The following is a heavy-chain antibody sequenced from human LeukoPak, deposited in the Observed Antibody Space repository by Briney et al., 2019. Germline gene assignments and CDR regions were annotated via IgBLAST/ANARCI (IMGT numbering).Heavy chain of an antibody. V-gene: IGHV4-61*01. CDR2: IYYSGST. Sequence: SETLSLTCTVSGGSVTSGSFYWSWLRQPPGKGLEWIGYIYYSGSTSYDPSLKSRVTISVDTSKNQFSLKLSSVTAADTAVYYCAREGRGVSVGMDVWGQGTTVTVSS. J-gene: IGHJ6*02. CDR1: GGSVTSGSFY. CDR3: AREGRGVSVGMDV. D-gene: IGHD2-8*01.